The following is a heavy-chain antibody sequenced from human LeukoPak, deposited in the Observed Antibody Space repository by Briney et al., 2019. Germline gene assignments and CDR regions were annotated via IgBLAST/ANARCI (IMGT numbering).Heavy chain of an antibody. CDR3: ARERITIFGVVIIHRDGVDY. CDR2: ISWNGNSI. CDR1: GFSFDDYA. Sequence: GGSLRLSCAASGFSFDDYAMHWVRQAPGKGLEWVSAISWNGNSIVYADSVKGRFTIARDNAKNSLYLQMNSLRAEDTAVYYCARERITIFGVVIIHRDGVDYWGQGTLVTVSS. J-gene: IGHJ4*02. D-gene: IGHD3-3*01. V-gene: IGHV3-9*01.